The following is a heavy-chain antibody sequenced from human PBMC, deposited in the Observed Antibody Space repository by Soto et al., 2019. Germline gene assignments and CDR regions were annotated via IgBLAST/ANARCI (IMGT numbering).Heavy chain of an antibody. J-gene: IGHJ3*02. V-gene: IGHV1-18*01. D-gene: IGHD6-19*01. CDR1: GYTFTSYG. CDR3: ARVTLSSGCYARFAFDI. Sequence: QVPLVQSGAEVKKPGASVKVSCKASGYTFTSYGISWVRQAPGQGLEWMGWISAYNGNTNYAQKLQGRVTMTTDTSTSTAYMELRSLRSDDTAVYYCARVTLSSGCYARFAFDIWGQGTMVTVSS. CDR2: ISAYNGNT.